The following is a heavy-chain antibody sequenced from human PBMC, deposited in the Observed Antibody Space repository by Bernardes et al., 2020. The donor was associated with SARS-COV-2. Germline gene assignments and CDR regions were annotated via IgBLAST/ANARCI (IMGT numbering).Heavy chain of an antibody. V-gene: IGHV4-61*01. Sequence: SDTLYVTCTVSGGSVSSNSYYWSWLRQPPGKGLEWIGYIYHSGSTNYNPSLKSRVTISADTSKNQFSLRLSSVTAADTAVYYCARGREYTSQFDSWGQGALVTVSS. J-gene: IGHJ4*02. D-gene: IGHD2-2*01. CDR3: ARGREYTSQFDS. CDR1: GGSVSSNSYY. CDR2: IYHSGST.